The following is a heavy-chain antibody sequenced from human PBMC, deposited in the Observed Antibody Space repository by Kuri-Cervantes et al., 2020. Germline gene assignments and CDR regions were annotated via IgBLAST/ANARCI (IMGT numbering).Heavy chain of an antibody. V-gene: IGHV3-7*01. CDR2: IKQDGSEK. D-gene: IGHD3-22*01. Sequence: GESLKISCAASGFTFSSYWMSWVRQAPGKGLEWVANIKQDGSEKYYVDSVKGRFTISRDNAKNSLYLQMNSLRDEDTAVYYCARASYDSSGYFYWGQGTLVTVSS. CDR3: ARASYDSSGYFY. J-gene: IGHJ4*02. CDR1: GFTFSSYW.